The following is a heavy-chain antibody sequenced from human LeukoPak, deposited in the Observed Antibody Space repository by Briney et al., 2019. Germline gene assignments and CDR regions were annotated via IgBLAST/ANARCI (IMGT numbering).Heavy chain of an antibody. V-gene: IGHV4-39*01. D-gene: IGHD1-26*01. CDR3: ARQSGSYLSKKIDY. J-gene: IGHJ4*02. CDR2: IYYSGST. CDR1: GGSISSSSYY. Sequence: SETLSLTCTVSGGSISSSSYYWGWIRQPPGKGLEWIGSIYYSGSTFYSPSLKSRVTISVDTSKNQFSLKLSSVTAADTAVYYSARQSGSYLSKKIDYWGQGTLVSVSS.